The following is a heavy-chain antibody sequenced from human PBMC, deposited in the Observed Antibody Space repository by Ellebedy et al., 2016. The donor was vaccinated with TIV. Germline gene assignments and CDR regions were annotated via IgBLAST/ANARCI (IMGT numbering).Heavy chain of an antibody. CDR1: GGSVSTNSAA. V-gene: IGHV6-1*01. Sequence: MPSETLSLTCVISGGSVSTNSAAWNWIRQSPSRGLEWLGRTYYRSRWYNDYAESVKGRIIINPDTSKNQFYLQLNSVTPEDTAVYYCARDFCSGGSCYSDAFDIWGQGTMVTVSS. J-gene: IGHJ3*02. CDR2: TYYRSRWYN. D-gene: IGHD2-15*01. CDR3: ARDFCSGGSCYSDAFDI.